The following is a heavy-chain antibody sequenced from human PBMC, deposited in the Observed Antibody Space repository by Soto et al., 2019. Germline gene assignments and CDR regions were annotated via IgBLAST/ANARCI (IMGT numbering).Heavy chain of an antibody. V-gene: IGHV4-59*08. CDR1: GGSISSYY. Sequence: PSETLSLTCTVSGGSISSYYWSWIRQPPGKGLEWIGYIYYSGSTNYNPSLKSRVTISVDTSKNQFSLKLSSVTAADTAIYYCARHNRQTYGSSSWDSWGQGVLVTVSS. D-gene: IGHD6-6*01. CDR3: ARHNRQTYGSSSWDS. CDR2: IYYSGST. J-gene: IGHJ4*02.